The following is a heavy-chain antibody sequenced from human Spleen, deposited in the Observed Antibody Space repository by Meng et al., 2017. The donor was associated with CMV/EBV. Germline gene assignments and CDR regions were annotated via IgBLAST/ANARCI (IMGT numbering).Heavy chain of an antibody. CDR1: SESFSGYY. D-gene: IGHD2-2*01. Sequence: GSLRLSCAVDSESFSGYYWSWIRQPPGKGLEWIGEVNHSGSTNYNPSLKSRVTISVDTSKNQFSLKLSSVTAADTAVYYCARGRNIYCSSTSCLAWFDPWGQGTLVTVSS. V-gene: IGHV4-34*01. CDR2: VNHSGST. CDR3: ARGRNIYCSSTSCLAWFDP. J-gene: IGHJ5*02.